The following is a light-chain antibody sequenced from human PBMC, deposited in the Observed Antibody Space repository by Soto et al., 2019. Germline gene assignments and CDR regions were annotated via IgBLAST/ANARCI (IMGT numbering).Light chain of an antibody. CDR3: QQSYRIPWT. CDR2: SAS. CDR1: QSISSY. Sequence: DIQMTQSPSSLSASVGDRVTITCRASQSISSYLNWYQQKPGKAPKLLIYSASSLQSGVPSRFSGSGSGTDFTLTISSLLPEDFATYYCQQSYRIPWTFGQGTKVEIK. J-gene: IGKJ1*01. V-gene: IGKV1-39*01.